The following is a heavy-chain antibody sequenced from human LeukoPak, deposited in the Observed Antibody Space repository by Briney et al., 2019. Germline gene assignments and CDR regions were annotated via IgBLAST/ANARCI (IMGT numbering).Heavy chain of an antibody. CDR2: ISDSGGST. V-gene: IGHV3-23*01. CDR1: EFTFSSYA. Sequence: GGSLRLSCAASEFTFSSYAMSWVRQAPGKGLEWVSAISDSGGSTYYADSVKGRFTISRDDSKNTLYLQMNSLRAEDTAVYYCAKESSSWSYFDCWGQGTLVTVSS. J-gene: IGHJ4*02. CDR3: AKESSSWSYFDC. D-gene: IGHD6-13*01.